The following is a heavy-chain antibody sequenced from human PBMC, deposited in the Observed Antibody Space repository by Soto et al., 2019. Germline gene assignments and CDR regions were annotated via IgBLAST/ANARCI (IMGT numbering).Heavy chain of an antibody. CDR3: ARYCGGTNCYEVFDY. J-gene: IGHJ4*02. V-gene: IGHV3-48*01. Sequence: EVQLVESGGGLVQPGGSLRLSCSASGFTFNTYSMNWVRQAPGKGPEWVSYISSSSNSIYYADSVRGRFTISRDNAQNSLYLQMDSLRADDTAVYYCARYCGGTNCYEVFDYWGQGTLVTVSS. D-gene: IGHD2-2*01. CDR1: GFTFNTYS. CDR2: ISSSSNSI.